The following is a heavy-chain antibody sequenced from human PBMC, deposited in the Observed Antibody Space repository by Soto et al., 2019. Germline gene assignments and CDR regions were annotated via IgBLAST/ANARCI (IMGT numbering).Heavy chain of an antibody. Sequence: SETLSLTCTVSGGSISSYYWSWIRQPPGKGLEWIGYIYYSGSTNYNPSLKSRVTISVDTSKNQFSLKLSSVTAADTAVYCCAGQYDYGDDRTDYWGQGTLVTVSS. J-gene: IGHJ4*02. V-gene: IGHV4-59*01. CDR2: IYYSGST. D-gene: IGHD4-17*01. CDR1: GGSISSYY. CDR3: AGQYDYGDDRTDY.